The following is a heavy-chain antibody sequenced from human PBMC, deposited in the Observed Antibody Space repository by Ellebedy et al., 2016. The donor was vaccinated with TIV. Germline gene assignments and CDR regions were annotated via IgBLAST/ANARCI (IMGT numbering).Heavy chain of an antibody. D-gene: IGHD2/OR15-2a*01. J-gene: IGHJ5*02. Sequence: ASVKVSCKASGYNFTSYGISWVRQAPGQGLEWMGWISAFNGDTNYAQKFQGRVTMTTDTFTSTAYMELRNLTSDDTAVYSCARGFYERFDPWGQGTLVTVSS. V-gene: IGHV1-18*04. CDR3: ARGFYERFDP. CDR1: GYNFTSYG. CDR2: ISAFNGDT.